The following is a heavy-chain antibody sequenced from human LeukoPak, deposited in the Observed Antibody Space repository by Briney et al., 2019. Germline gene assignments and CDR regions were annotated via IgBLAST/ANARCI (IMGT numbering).Heavy chain of an antibody. CDR3: ARNARDSVFDL. CDR2: ILPDGSDK. CDR1: GFTFSRNG. J-gene: IGHJ3*01. Sequence: GGSLRLSCAVSGFTFSRNGMHWVRQAPGKGLEWVAVILPDGSDKYYADSATGRFTISRDNSKNTLYLQMNSLRADDTAVYYCARNARDSVFDLWGQGTMVTVSS. V-gene: IGHV3-33*01.